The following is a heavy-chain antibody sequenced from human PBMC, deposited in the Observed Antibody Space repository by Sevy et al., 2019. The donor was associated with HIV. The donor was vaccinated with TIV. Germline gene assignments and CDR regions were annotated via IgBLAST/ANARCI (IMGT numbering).Heavy chain of an antibody. D-gene: IGHD6-13*01. CDR2: ISYDGSNK. CDR1: GFTFSNYA. Sequence: GGSLRLSCAASGFTFSNYAMTWVRQAPGKGLGWVAVISYDGSNKYYADSVKGRSTISRDNSKNTLFLQMKSLRAEDTAIYYCAREAAEGPYSSSWYSNWFDPWGQGTLVTVSS. V-gene: IGHV3-30*04. CDR3: AREAAEGPYSSSWYSNWFDP. J-gene: IGHJ5*02.